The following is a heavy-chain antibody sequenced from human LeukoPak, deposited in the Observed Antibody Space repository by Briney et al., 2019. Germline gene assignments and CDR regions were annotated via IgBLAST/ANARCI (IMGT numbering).Heavy chain of an antibody. J-gene: IGHJ1*01. Sequence: ASVKVSCKASGYTFGNYEINWVRQAPGQGLEWMGWMKANSGDTGYPEKFRGRVTMTRDTSVSTAHMELNSLRSEDTAVYYCARGNCSGHACYTADFLQHWGQGTLITVSS. D-gene: IGHD2-15*01. CDR2: MKANSGDT. CDR1: GYTFGNYE. V-gene: IGHV1-8*01. CDR3: ARGNCSGHACYTADFLQH.